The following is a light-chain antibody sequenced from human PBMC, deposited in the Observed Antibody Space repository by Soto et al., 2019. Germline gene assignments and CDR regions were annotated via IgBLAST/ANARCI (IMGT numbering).Light chain of an antibody. Sequence: QSALTQPASVSGSPGQSITISCTGTSSDVDGYNYVSWYQYHPGKAPKLMIYDVNNRPSGVSNRFSGSKSGNTASLTISGLQAEDEADYYCSSFTISRNTVIFGGGTKLPVL. CDR2: DVN. CDR3: SSFTISRNTVI. J-gene: IGLJ2*01. V-gene: IGLV2-14*01. CDR1: SSDVDGYNY.